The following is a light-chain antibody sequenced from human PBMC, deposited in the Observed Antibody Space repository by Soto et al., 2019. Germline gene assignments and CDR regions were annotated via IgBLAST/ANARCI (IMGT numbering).Light chain of an antibody. J-gene: IGKJ1*01. CDR2: LGS. CDR1: QSLLQRSGYHY. V-gene: IGKV2-28*01. Sequence: DIVLTQSPLSLPVTPGEPASISCRSSQSLLQRSGYHYLDWYLQKPGQSPQLLIYLGSNRATGVPDRFSGGGSGTDFTLKISRVEAEDVGVYYCLHALQPPPAFGQGTKVEIK. CDR3: LHALQPPPA.